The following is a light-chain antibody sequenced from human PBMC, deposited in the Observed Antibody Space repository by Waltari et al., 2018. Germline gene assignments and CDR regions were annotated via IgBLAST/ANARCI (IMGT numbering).Light chain of an antibody. Sequence: QSVVTQPPSASGTPGQRVTISCSGSSSNIGSNSVNWYQQLPGTAPKLPIFINNKRTEGVPDRSSGCKSGTSASLAISGLQSEDEANYYCAVWDDSLNGWVFGGGTKLTVL. V-gene: IGLV1-44*01. CDR3: AVWDDSLNGWV. CDR1: SSNIGSNS. CDR2: INN. J-gene: IGLJ3*02.